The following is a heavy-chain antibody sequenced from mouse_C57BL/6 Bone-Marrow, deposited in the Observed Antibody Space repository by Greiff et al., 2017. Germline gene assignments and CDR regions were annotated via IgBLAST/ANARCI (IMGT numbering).Heavy chain of an antibody. CDR3: ARPSIYYGYAMDY. V-gene: IGHV1-55*01. CDR1: GYTFTSYW. Sequence: QVQLQQPGAELVKPGASVKMSCKASGYTFTSYWITWVKQRPGQGLEWIGDIYPGSGSTNYNEKFKSKGTLTVDTSSSTAYMQLSSLTSEDSAVYYCARPSIYYGYAMDYWGQGTSVTVSS. CDR2: IYPGSGST. D-gene: IGHD2-1*01. J-gene: IGHJ4*01.